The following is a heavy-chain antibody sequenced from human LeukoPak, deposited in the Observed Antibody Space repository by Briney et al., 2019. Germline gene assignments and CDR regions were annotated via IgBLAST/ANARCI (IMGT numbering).Heavy chain of an antibody. Sequence: GGSLRLSCAASGFTFSSYGMSWGRQAPGKGLEWVSTISGSGYDTYYADSVKGRFSISRDNSADTLYLHMNSLRAEDTALYYCAKHSGSYFIYYVDSWGQGTLVTVSS. CDR1: GFTFSSYG. D-gene: IGHD1-26*01. V-gene: IGHV3-23*01. J-gene: IGHJ4*02. CDR3: AKHSGSYFIYYVDS. CDR2: ISGSGYDT.